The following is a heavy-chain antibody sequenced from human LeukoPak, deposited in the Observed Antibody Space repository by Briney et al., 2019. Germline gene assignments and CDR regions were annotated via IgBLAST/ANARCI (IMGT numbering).Heavy chain of an antibody. V-gene: IGHV3-21*01. D-gene: IGHD3-10*01. CDR2: ISSSSSYI. CDR1: GFTFSNYA. CDR3: ARANYYGSGSYAPWFDP. Sequence: PGGSLRLSCAASGFTFSNYAMSWVRQAPGKGLEWVSSISSSSSYIYYTDSVKGRFTISRDNAKSSLYLQMNSLRAEDTAVYYCARANYYGSGSYAPWFDPWGQGTLVTVSS. J-gene: IGHJ5*02.